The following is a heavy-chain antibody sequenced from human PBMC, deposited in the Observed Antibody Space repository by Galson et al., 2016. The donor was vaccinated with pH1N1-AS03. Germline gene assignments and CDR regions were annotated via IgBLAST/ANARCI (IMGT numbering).Heavy chain of an antibody. CDR1: GYTFISYV. J-gene: IGHJ6*02. CDR3: ARGRGSYGMDV. Sequence: SVKVSCKASGYTFISYVMHWVRQAPGQRLEWMGWINAGNGNTTYSQSFQGRVTITRDTSANKAYMELSSLRSEDTAVYYCARGRGSYGMDVWGQGTTVTVSS. CDR2: INAGNGNT. V-gene: IGHV1-3*01. D-gene: IGHD1-26*01.